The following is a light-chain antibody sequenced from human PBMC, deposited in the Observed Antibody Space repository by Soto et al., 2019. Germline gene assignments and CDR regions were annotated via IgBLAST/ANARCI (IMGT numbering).Light chain of an antibody. Sequence: QSVLTQPPSASGTPGQRVTISCSGSSSNIGTSSVYWYQRLPGTAPNLLIHSNYQRPSGVPDRFSGSKSGTSASLAISGLRSEDEADYYCAAWDDSLRAVVFGGGTKLTVL. V-gene: IGLV1-47*02. CDR3: AAWDDSLRAVV. J-gene: IGLJ2*01. CDR2: SNY. CDR1: SSNIGTSS.